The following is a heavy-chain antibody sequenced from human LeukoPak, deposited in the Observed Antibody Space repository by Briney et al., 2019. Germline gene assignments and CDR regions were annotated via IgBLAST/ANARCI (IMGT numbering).Heavy chain of an antibody. D-gene: IGHD2-2*01. V-gene: IGHV3-21*01. CDR2: ISSSSSYI. CDR1: GFTFSSYS. Sequence: PGGSLRLSCAASGFTFSSYSMNWVRQAPGKGLEWVSSISSSSSYIYYADSVKGRFTISRDNAKNSLYLQMNSLRAEDTAVYYCARAAPRDCSSTSCYYYYYYMDVWGKGTTVTVSS. J-gene: IGHJ6*03. CDR3: ARAAPRDCSSTSCYYYYYYMDV.